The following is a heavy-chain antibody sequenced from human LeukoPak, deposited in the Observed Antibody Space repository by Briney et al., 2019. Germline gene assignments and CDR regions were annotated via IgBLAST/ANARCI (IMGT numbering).Heavy chain of an antibody. Sequence: ASVKVSCKASGYTFTSYDINWVRQATGQGLEWMGWMNPNSGNTGYAQKFRGRVTMTRNTSISTAYMELSSLRSEDTAVYYCARGRSPAGIQGNWFDPWGQGTLVTVSS. CDR2: MNPNSGNT. D-gene: IGHD2-2*02. CDR3: ARGRSPAGIQGNWFDP. V-gene: IGHV1-8*01. CDR1: GYTFTSYD. J-gene: IGHJ5*02.